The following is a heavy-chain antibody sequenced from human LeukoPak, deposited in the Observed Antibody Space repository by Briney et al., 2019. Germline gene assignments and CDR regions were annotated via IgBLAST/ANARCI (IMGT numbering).Heavy chain of an antibody. CDR2: ISAYNGNT. D-gene: IGHD2-2*02. V-gene: IGHV1-18*01. Sequence: ASVKVSCKASGYTFTSYGISGVRQAPGQGLEWMGCISAYNGNTNYAQKLQGRVTMTTDTSTSTAYMELRSLRSDDTAVYYCARDLSSMIVVVPAAIGYYGMDVWGQGTTVTVSS. J-gene: IGHJ6*02. CDR1: GYTFTSYG. CDR3: ARDLSSMIVVVPAAIGYYGMDV.